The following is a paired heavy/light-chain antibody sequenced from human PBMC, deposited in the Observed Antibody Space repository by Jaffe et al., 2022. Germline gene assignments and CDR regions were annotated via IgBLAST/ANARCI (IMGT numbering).Light chain of an antibody. CDR1: QSIGSS. J-gene: IGKJ2*01. CDR2: YAS. CDR3: HQSSSLPYT. Sequence: EIVLTQSPDFQSVTPKEKVTITCRASQSIGSSLHWYQQKPDQSPKLLIKYASQSFSGVPSRFSGSGSGTDFTLTINSLEAEDAATYYCHQSSSLPYTFGQGTKLEIK. V-gene: IGKV6-21*01.
Heavy chain of an antibody. Sequence: QVQLVQSGAEVKKPGASVKVSCKASGYTFTSYYMHWVRQAPGQGLEWMGIINPSGGSTSYAQKFQGRVTMTRDTSTSTVYMELSSLRSEDTAVYYCARGSPRGGYYYDSSGYDIAEYFQHWGQGTLVTVSS. CDR3: ARGSPRGGYYYDSSGYDIAEYFQH. J-gene: IGHJ1*01. CDR1: GYTFTSYY. CDR2: INPSGGST. V-gene: IGHV1-46*01. D-gene: IGHD3-22*01.